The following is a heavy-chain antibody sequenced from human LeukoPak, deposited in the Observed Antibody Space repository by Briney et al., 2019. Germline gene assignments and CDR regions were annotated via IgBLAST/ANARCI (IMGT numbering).Heavy chain of an antibody. CDR3: ARAPYDSSGPFDY. V-gene: IGHV4-31*03. CDR2: IYYSGST. J-gene: IGHJ4*02. CDR1: GGSISSDDYC. D-gene: IGHD3-22*01. Sequence: SETLSLTCSVSGGSISSDDYCWNWIRQHPGKGLAWIGYIYYSGSTYYNPSLKSRVTISVETSKNQFSLRLSSVTAADTAVYYCARAPYDSSGPFDYWGQGTLVTVSS.